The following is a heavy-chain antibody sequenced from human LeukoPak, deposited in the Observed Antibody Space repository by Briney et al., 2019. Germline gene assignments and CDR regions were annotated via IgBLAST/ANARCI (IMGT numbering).Heavy chain of an antibody. CDR3: AKDAYSGYDPHFDY. Sequence: PEGSLRLSCAASGFTFGSYAMSWVRQAPGKGLEWVSAISGSGGSTYYADSVKGRFTISRDNSKNTLYLQMNSLRAEDTAVYYCAKDAYSGYDPHFDYWGQGTLVTVSS. D-gene: IGHD5-12*01. J-gene: IGHJ4*02. CDR1: GFTFGSYA. V-gene: IGHV3-23*01. CDR2: ISGSGGST.